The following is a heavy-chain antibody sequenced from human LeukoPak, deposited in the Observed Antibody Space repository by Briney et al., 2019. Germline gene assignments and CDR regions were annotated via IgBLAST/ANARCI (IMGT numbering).Heavy chain of an antibody. J-gene: IGHJ6*02. V-gene: IGHV4-59*08. CDR1: GGSISSYY. Sequence: SETLSLTCTVSGGSISSYYWSWIRQPPGKGLEWIGYIYYSGSTYYNPSLKSRVTISVDTSKNQFSLKLSSVTAADTAVYYCARVQYYYDSSAPYGMDVWGQGTTVTVSS. D-gene: IGHD3-22*01. CDR2: IYYSGST. CDR3: ARVQYYYDSSAPYGMDV.